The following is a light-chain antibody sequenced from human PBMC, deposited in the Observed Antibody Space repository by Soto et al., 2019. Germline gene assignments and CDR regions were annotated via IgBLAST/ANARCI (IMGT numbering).Light chain of an antibody. V-gene: IGKV4-1*01. Sequence: DSVMTQSPDSLAVSLGERATINCKSSQSVLYSSNNKNYLAWYQQKPGQPPKLLIYWASTRESGVPDRFSGSGSGTDFTLTISSRQAEDVAVYYCQQYYSTPRTFGQGTKV. CDR3: QQYYSTPRT. CDR2: WAS. CDR1: QSVLYSSNNKNY. J-gene: IGKJ1*01.